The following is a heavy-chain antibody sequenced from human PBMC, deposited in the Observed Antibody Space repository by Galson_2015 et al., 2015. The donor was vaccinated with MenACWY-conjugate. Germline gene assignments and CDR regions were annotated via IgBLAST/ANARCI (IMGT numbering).Heavy chain of an antibody. Sequence: LRLSCAASGFTFRNYRMTWVRQAPGKGLEWVASIKKDGSEKYYVDSVKGRFTISRDNAKNSLYLEMNSLRVEDTAVYSCARGHYGMDVWGQGTTVTASS. V-gene: IGHV3-7*03. CDR2: IKKDGSEK. CDR1: GFTFRNYR. CDR3: ARGHYGMDV. J-gene: IGHJ6*02.